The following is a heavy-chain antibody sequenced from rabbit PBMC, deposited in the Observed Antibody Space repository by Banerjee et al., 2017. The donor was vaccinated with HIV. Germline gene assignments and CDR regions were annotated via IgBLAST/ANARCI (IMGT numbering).Heavy chain of an antibody. CDR3: ARDLAGVIGWNFNL. CDR1: GFSFNNSHW. D-gene: IGHD4-1*01. V-gene: IGHV1S45*01. CDR2: IYAGSSDST. Sequence: QEQLEESGGDLVKPEGSLTLTCTASGFSFNNSHWICWVRQAPGKGLEWIACIYAGSSDSTYYASWAKGRFTISKTSSTTVTLQMTSLTAADTATYFCARDLAGVIGWNFNLWGPGTLVTVS. J-gene: IGHJ4*01.